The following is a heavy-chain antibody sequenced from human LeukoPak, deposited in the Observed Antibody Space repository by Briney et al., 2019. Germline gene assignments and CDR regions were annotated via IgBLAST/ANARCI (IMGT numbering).Heavy chain of an antibody. CDR1: GFTFDDYA. J-gene: IGHJ4*02. V-gene: IGHV3-9*01. CDR2: ISWNSGSI. Sequence: GGSLRLSCAASGFTFDDYAMHWVRQAPGNGLEWVSGISWNSGSIGYADSVKGRFTISRDNAKNSLYLQMNSLRAEDTALYYCAKGDYDFWSGDYWGQGTLVTVSS. D-gene: IGHD3-3*01. CDR3: AKGDYDFWSGDY.